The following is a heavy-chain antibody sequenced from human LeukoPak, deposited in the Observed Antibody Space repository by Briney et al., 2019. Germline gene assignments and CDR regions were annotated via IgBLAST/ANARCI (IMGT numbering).Heavy chain of an antibody. CDR1: GFTFSDYW. D-gene: IGHD3-10*01. V-gene: IGHV3-7*01. Sequence: GPLSLSCAVTGFTFSDYWMRWLRQAPGKGLEWVASITKDESSEQYLYSVRGRFSVSIDNAKHSVYLLMTSLGAEDAAVYYCSTDTRDFGAPDGTDYWGLGTLVTVSS. CDR2: ITKDESSE. J-gene: IGHJ4*02. CDR3: STDTRDFGAPDGTDY.